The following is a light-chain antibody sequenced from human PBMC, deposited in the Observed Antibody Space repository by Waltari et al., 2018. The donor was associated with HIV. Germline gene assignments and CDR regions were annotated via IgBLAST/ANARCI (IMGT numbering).Light chain of an antibody. V-gene: IGLV3-1*01. CDR1: KLGAKY. J-gene: IGLJ1*01. CDR3: QAWDSSAVYV. CDR2: QDN. Sequence: SYELSQIPSVCVSPGQTASIPCSGDKLGAKYVSCDQQKPGQSPVVVMYQDNERPSGIPERFSGSNSGNTATLTISGAQAMDEAEYYCQAWDSSAVYVFGTGTKVTVL.